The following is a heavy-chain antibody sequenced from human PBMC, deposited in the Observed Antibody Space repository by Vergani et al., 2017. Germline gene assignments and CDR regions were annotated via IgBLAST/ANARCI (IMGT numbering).Heavy chain of an antibody. J-gene: IGHJ4*02. CDR3: ARDYDSSGKFDY. V-gene: IGHV4-61*02. CDR1: GGSISSGSYY. Sequence: QVQLQESGPGLVKPSQTLSLTCTVSGGSISSGSYYWSWIRQPAGKGLEWIGRIYTSGSTNYNPSLKSRVTISVDTSKNQFSLKLSSVTAADTAVYYCARDYDSSGKFDYWGQGTLVTVSS. CDR2: IYTSGST. D-gene: IGHD3-22*01.